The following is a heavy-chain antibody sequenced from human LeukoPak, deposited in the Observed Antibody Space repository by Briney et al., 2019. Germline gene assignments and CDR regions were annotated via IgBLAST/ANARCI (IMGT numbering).Heavy chain of an antibody. D-gene: IGHD3-16*02. CDR2: ISGSGGST. CDR1: GFTFSSYA. CDR3: AKDTIRRYDYVWGSYRQPAIDY. V-gene: IGHV3-23*01. Sequence: GGSLRLSCAASGFTFSSYAMSWVRQAPGKGLEWVSAISGSGGSTYYADSVKGRFTISRDNSKNTLYLQMNSLRAEDTAVYYCAKDTIRRYDYVWGSYRQPAIDYWGQGTLVTVSS. J-gene: IGHJ4*02.